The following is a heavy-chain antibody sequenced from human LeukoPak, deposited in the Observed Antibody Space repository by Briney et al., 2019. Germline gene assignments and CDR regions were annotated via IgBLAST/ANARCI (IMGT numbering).Heavy chain of an antibody. CDR3: ARDRYDYVWGDLYGTDV. V-gene: IGHV3-21*01. Sequence: GGSLRLSCAASGFTFSSYVMNWVRQAPGKGLEWVSSISSRSDYIYNADSVKGRFTISRDNAKNTLYLQMNSLRAEDTAVYYCARDRYDYVWGDLYGTDVWGQGTTVTVSS. CDR1: GFTFSSYV. D-gene: IGHD3-16*01. J-gene: IGHJ6*02. CDR2: ISSRSDYI.